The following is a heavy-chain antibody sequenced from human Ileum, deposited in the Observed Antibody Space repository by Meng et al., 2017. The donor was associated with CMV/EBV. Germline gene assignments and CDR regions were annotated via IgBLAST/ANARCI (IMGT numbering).Heavy chain of an antibody. J-gene: IGHJ4*02. Sequence: QVQLGQSGAEVKKPGASVKVSCTTSGFTFSGYYIHWVRQAPGQGLEWMGWINSKNDGTNYARKFQGRVTMTRETSISTAHMELSGLMSDDTAVYYCVRSSGWSRFDYWGQGTLVTVSS. CDR1: GFTFSGYY. V-gene: IGHV1-2*02. CDR3: VRSSGWSRFDY. D-gene: IGHD6-19*01. CDR2: INSKNDGT.